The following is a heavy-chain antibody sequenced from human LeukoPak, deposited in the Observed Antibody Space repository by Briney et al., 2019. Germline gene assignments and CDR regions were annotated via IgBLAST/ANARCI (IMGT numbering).Heavy chain of an antibody. CDR3: ARYCSSTKCPFDY. CDR1: GGSISSGVYF. D-gene: IGHD2-2*01. Sequence: SQTLSLTCTVSGGSISSGVYFWSRIRQHPGKGLEWIGYIHHSGNTYYNPSLKSRVTISLDTSKNQFSLRLSAVTAADTAVYYCARYCSSTKCPFDYWGQGTLVTVSS. J-gene: IGHJ4*02. CDR2: IHHSGNT. V-gene: IGHV4-31*03.